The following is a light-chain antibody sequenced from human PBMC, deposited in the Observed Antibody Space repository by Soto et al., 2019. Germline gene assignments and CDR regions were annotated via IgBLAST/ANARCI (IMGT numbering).Light chain of an antibody. V-gene: IGKV3-15*01. CDR2: GAS. Sequence: EILMTQSPATLSVSPGETVTFSCRASRSVSNRLAWYQHKPGQAPRLLISGASNGATGIPPKFSGSGSGTEFTLTVDXLQSDDIAVYYCQQYYNWPVTFGGGTRWIS. CDR3: QQYYNWPVT. J-gene: IGKJ4*01. CDR1: RSVSNR.